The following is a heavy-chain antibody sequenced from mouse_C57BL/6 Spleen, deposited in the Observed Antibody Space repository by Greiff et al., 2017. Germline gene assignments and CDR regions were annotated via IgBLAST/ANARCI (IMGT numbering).Heavy chain of an antibody. CDR1: GYSFTGYY. D-gene: IGHD2-5*01. CDR3: ARGGYYSKRDWYFDV. J-gene: IGHJ1*03. Sequence: VQLKESGPELVKPGASVKISCKASGYSFTGYYMNWVKQSPEKSLEWIGEINPSTGGTTYNQKFKAKATLTVDKSSSTAYMQLKSLTSEDSAVYYCARGGYYSKRDWYFDVWGTGTTVTVSS. V-gene: IGHV1-42*01. CDR2: INPSTGGT.